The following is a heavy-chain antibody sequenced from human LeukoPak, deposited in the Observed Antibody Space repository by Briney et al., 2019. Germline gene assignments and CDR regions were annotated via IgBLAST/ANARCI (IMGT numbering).Heavy chain of an antibody. D-gene: IGHD3-10*01. CDR2: IFHIGHT. CDR3: AKVYGSAPPGAFDI. J-gene: IGHJ3*02. V-gene: IGHV4-30-2*01. CDR1: GGSISSGDYP. Sequence: SETLSLTCTVSGGSISSGDYPWSWIRQPPGKGLEWIGYIFHIGHTSYDPSLKSRVTISVDMSKNQLSLRLTSVTAEDTAVYYCAKVYGSAPPGAFDIWGQGTMVTVSS.